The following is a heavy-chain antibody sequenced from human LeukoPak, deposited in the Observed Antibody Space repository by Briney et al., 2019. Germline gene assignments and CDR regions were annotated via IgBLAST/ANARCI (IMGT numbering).Heavy chain of an antibody. Sequence: GASLRISCKGSGYSFTSYWISWVRQMPGKGLEWMGRIDPSDSYTNYSPSFQGHVTISADKSISTAYLQWSSLKASDTGMYYCARHYDSSGYYYDAFDIWGQGTMVTVSS. J-gene: IGHJ3*02. V-gene: IGHV5-10-1*01. CDR1: GYSFTSYW. D-gene: IGHD3-22*01. CDR3: ARHYDSSGYYYDAFDI. CDR2: IDPSDSYT.